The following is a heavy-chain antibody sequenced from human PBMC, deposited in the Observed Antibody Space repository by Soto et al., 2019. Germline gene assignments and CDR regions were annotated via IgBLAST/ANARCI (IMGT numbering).Heavy chain of an antibody. V-gene: IGHV3-9*01. CDR1: GFTFDDYA. J-gene: IGHJ5*02. CDR3: AKDIGDELLWGDGPHGWFDP. CDR2: ISWNSGSI. D-gene: IGHD2-2*01. Sequence: EVQLVESGGGLVQPGRSLRLSCAASGFTFDDYAMHWVRQAPGKGLEWVSGISWNSGSIGYADSVKGRFTISRDNAKNSLYLQMNSLRAEDTALYYCAKDIGDELLWGDGPHGWFDPWGQGTLVTVSS.